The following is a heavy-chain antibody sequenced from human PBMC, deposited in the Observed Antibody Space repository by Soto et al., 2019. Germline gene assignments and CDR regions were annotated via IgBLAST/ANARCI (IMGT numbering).Heavy chain of an antibody. CDR3: ARDRSMYYGMDV. J-gene: IGHJ6*02. D-gene: IGHD2-8*01. Sequence: QVQLVQSGGEVKKPGASVKVSCKATGYTFTSFGISWVRLAPGQGLEWMGWISAYNGNTNYAQKLQGRVTMTTDTSTSTAYMELRSLTSDDTAVYYCARDRSMYYGMDVWGQGTTATVSS. CDR1: GYTFTSFG. V-gene: IGHV1-18*01. CDR2: ISAYNGNT.